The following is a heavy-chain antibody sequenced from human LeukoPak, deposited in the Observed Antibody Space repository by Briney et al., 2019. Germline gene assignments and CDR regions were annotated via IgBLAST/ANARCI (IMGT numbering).Heavy chain of an antibody. CDR2: INAGNGNT. J-gene: IGHJ4*02. CDR1: GYTFTSYA. D-gene: IGHD5-18*01. CDR3: ARSRGYSYGYPYYFDY. V-gene: IGHV1-3*01. Sequence: ASVKVSCKASGYTFTSYAMHWVRQAPGQRLEWMGWINAGNGNTKYSQKFQGGVTITRDTSASTAYMELSSLRSEDTAVYYCARSRGYSYGYPYYFDYWGQGTLVTVSS.